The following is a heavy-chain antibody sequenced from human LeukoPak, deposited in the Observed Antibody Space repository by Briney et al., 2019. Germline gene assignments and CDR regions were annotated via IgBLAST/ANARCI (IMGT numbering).Heavy chain of an antibody. Sequence: TGGSLRLSCAASGFTFSSYSMNWVRQAPGKGLEWVSSISSSSSYIYYADSVKGRFTISRDNAKNSLYLQTNSLRAEDTAVYYCARSGVDTAMGLDYWGQGTLVTVSS. J-gene: IGHJ4*02. V-gene: IGHV3-21*01. CDR3: ARSGVDTAMGLDY. CDR2: ISSSSSYI. CDR1: GFTFSSYS. D-gene: IGHD5-18*01.